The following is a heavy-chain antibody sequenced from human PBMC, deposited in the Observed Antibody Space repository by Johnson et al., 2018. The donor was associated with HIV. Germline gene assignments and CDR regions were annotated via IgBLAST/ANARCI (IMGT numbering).Heavy chain of an antibody. D-gene: IGHD3-10*01. V-gene: IGHV3-13*01. CDR1: GFTFSSYD. Sequence: VQLVESGGGLVQPGGSLRLSCAASGFTFSSYDMHWVRQATGKGLEWVSAIGTAGDTYYPGSVKGRFTISRENANNSLYLQRNSLRAGDTAVYYCARENGGGAFDIWGQGTMVTVSS. J-gene: IGHJ3*02. CDR2: IGTAGDT. CDR3: ARENGGGAFDI.